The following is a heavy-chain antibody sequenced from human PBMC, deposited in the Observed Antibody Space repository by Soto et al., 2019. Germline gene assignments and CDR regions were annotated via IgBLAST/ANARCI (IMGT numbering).Heavy chain of an antibody. V-gene: IGHV4-39*01. J-gene: IGHJ6*02. D-gene: IGHD6-19*01. CDR2: IYYSGST. Sequence: SETLSLTCTVSGGSISSSSYYWGWIRQPPGKGLEWLGSIYYSGSTYYNPSLKSRVTISVDTSKNKFSLKLSSVTAADTAVYYCARLAVAGYYYYYYGMDVWGQGTTVT. CDR3: ARLAVAGYYYYYYGMDV. CDR1: GGSISSSSYY.